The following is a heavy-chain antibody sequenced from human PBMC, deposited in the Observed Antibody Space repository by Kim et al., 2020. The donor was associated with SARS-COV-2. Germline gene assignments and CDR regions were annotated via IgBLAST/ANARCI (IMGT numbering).Heavy chain of an antibody. Sequence: GGSLRLSCAASGFTFSSYAMSWVRQAPGKGLEWVSAISGSGGSTYYADSVKGRFTISRDNSKNTLYLQMNSLRAEDTAVYYCAKAMGYCSGGSCYNYYYYGMDVWGQGTTVTVSS. CDR1: GFTFSSYA. V-gene: IGHV3-23*01. CDR3: AKAMGYCSGGSCYNYYYYGMDV. D-gene: IGHD2-15*01. J-gene: IGHJ6*02. CDR2: ISGSGGST.